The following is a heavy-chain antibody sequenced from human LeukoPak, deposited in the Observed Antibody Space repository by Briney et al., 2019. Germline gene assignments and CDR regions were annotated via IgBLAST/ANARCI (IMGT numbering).Heavy chain of an antibody. CDR2: TYYSGST. J-gene: IGHJ5*02. Sequence: SETLSLTCTVSGGSISRHYWSWLRQPPGKGLEWIGYTYYSGSTNYNPFLKSRVTISVDTSKNQFSLKLSSVTAADTAVYYCARGDDQYYDFWSGYYTLTWFDPWGQGTLVTVSS. V-gene: IGHV4-59*11. D-gene: IGHD3-3*01. CDR3: ARGDDQYYDFWSGYYTLTWFDP. CDR1: GGSISRHY.